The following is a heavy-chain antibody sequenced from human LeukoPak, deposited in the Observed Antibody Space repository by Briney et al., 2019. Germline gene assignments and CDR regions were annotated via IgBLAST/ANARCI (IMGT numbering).Heavy chain of an antibody. Sequence: PSETLSLTCTVSGYSISSGYLWGWIRQPPGKGLEWIGSIDGSGSSYYNPSLKSRVIISVDTSKNLFSLKLSSVTAADTAVYYCARGKNLNGYTAIRTRGYFDYWGQGTLVTVSS. CDR2: IDGSGSS. CDR1: GYSISSGYL. D-gene: IGHD5-18*01. V-gene: IGHV4-38-2*02. J-gene: IGHJ4*02. CDR3: ARGKNLNGYTAIRTRGYFDY.